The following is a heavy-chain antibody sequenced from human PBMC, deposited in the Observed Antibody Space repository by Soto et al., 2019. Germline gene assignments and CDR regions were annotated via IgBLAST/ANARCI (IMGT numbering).Heavy chain of an antibody. V-gene: IGHV2-5*02. Sequence: QITLKESGPTLVRPTQTLTLTCTFSGFSLSTTGVGVGWIRQPPGKALEWLALIYWDDDKRYSPSLKSRLTITKDTSKNEVILTMTNMDPVDTARYYCAQRLPHYGLGSERGNWFDPWGQGTLVTVSS. CDR3: AQRLPHYGLGSERGNWFDP. CDR2: IYWDDDK. D-gene: IGHD3-10*01. CDR1: GFSLSTTGVG. J-gene: IGHJ5*02.